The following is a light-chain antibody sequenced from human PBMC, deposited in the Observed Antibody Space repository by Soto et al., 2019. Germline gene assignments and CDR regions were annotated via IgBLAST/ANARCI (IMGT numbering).Light chain of an antibody. V-gene: IGLV2-23*02. Sequence: QSALTQPASVSGSPGQSITISCTETSSDFGTYNLVSWYQQNPGKAPKLMIYEVTKRPSGVSNRFSDSQSGNTPSLTISGLQAEDEADYCCCSYVRPNTLVYGTGTKLTVL. J-gene: IGLJ3*02. CDR1: SSDFGTYNL. CDR2: EVT. CDR3: CSYVRPNTLV.